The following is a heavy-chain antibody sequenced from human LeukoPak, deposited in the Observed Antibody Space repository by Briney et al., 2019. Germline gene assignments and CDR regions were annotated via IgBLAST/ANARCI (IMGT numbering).Heavy chain of an antibody. CDR3: ARGIQPPKYYGSGSDTFDI. D-gene: IGHD3-10*01. CDR1: GFTFSTYA. Sequence: PGGSLRLSSVASGFTFSTYAIHWVRQAPGKGLEWVAVVSKDGNTKYYADSVKGRFTISRDNSKNTVYLQMNSLRTEDTSVYYCARGIQPPKYYGSGSDTFDIWGQGTMVTVSS. J-gene: IGHJ3*02. V-gene: IGHV3-30*04. CDR2: VSKDGNTK.